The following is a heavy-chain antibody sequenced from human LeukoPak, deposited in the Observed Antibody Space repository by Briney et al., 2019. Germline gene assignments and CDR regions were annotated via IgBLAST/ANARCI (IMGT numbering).Heavy chain of an antibody. V-gene: IGHV3-30-3*01. CDR2: TSYDGNNN. CDR3: ARVSRPFVLVDTFDI. D-gene: IGHD2/OR15-2a*01. Sequence: PGGSLRLSCAASGFIFSTYAMVWVRQTPGKGLEWVAVTSYDGNNNYYVDSEKGRFTISRDNPRNMLYLQMNSLRTEDTAVYYCARVSRPFVLVDTFDIWGQGTVVTVSS. CDR1: GFIFSTYA. J-gene: IGHJ3*02.